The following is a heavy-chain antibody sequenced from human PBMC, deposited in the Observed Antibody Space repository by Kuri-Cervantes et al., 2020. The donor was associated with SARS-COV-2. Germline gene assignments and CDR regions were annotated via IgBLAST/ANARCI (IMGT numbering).Heavy chain of an antibody. CDR2: IYYSGST. CDR1: GGSISSGDYY. Sequence: LRLSCTVSGGSISSGDYYWSWIRQPPGKGLEWIGYIYYSGSTYYNPSLKSRVTISVDTSKNQFSLKLSSVTAADTAVYYCARHGGQTNWGKGDYWGQGTLVTVSS. V-gene: IGHV4-30-4*08. CDR3: ARHGGQTNWGKGDY. J-gene: IGHJ4*02. D-gene: IGHD7-27*01.